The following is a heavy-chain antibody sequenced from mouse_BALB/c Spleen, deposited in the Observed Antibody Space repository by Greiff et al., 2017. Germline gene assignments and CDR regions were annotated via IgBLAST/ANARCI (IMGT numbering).Heavy chain of an antibody. J-gene: IGHJ3*01. CDR1: GFTFSDYY. V-gene: IGHV5-4*02. CDR3: ARDRNYAFAY. Sequence: VQLKESGGGLVKPGGSLKLSCAASGFTFSDYYMYWVRQTPEKRLEWVATISDGGSYTYYTDSVKGRFTISRDNAKNNLYLQMSSLKSEDTAMYYCARDRNYAFAYWGQGTLVTVSA. D-gene: IGHD2-5*01. CDR2: ISDGGSYT.